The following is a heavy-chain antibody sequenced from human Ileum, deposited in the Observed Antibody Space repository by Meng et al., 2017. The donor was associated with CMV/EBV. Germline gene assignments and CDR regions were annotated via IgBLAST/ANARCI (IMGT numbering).Heavy chain of an antibody. V-gene: IGHV4-4*07. D-gene: IGHD3-10*01. CDR1: GGSISNYY. Sequence: VQLRDPGPGLVKTSETLSLTCYVPGGSISNYYWSWIRQPAGKGLEWIAHIYTSGTTNYNPSLKSRVTMSVDTSRNQFSLKLTSVTAADTAVYYCARNYGSGNWNFFHYWGQGTLVTASS. CDR2: IYTSGTT. CDR3: ARNYGSGNWNFFHY. J-gene: IGHJ4*02.